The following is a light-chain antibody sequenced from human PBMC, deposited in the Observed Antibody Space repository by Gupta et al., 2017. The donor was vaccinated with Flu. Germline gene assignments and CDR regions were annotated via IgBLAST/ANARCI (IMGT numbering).Light chain of an antibody. J-gene: IGKJ2*01. V-gene: IGKV3-20*01. Sequence: DIVLTQSPGTVSLSPGERATLSCRASESVGGTSLAWYQHKPGQPPRLLIYDASSRATGTPDRFSGSGSGTEFTLTISRLEPDDIGMYYCQQEVDTPITFGQGTKMEIK. CDR2: DAS. CDR3: QQEVDTPIT. CDR1: ESVGGTS.